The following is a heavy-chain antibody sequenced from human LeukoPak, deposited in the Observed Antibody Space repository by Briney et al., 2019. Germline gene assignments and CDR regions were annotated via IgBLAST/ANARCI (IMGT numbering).Heavy chain of an antibody. J-gene: IGHJ4*02. CDR3: ARLGGDVIMFDY. V-gene: IGHV3-7*01. CDR1: GFTFSAFW. D-gene: IGHD3-16*02. Sequence: GGSLRLSCAASGFTFSAFWMTWVRQTPGKGLEWVANIKQDGSVKHYVDSVKGRFTVSRDNAKNSLYLQMNSLRADDTAVYYCARLGGDVIMFDYWGRGARVTVSS. CDR2: IKQDGSVK.